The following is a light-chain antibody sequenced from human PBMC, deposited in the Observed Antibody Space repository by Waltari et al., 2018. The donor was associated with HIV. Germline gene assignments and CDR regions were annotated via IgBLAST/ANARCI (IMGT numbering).Light chain of an antibody. Sequence: SYELPQPPSVSVSPGQTARITCPGATSGDNSACWYQQKPGQSPVLVIYQDSKRPSGIPERFSGSNSGNTATLTISGTQAMDEADYYCQAWDSSTAVFGTGTKVTVL. CDR3: QAWDSSTAV. J-gene: IGLJ1*01. V-gene: IGLV3-1*01. CDR1: TSGDNS. CDR2: QDS.